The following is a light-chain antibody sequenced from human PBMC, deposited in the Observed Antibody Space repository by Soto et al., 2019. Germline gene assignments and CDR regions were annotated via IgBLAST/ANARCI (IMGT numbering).Light chain of an antibody. CDR3: QQLKSYPIT. V-gene: IGKV1-9*01. J-gene: IGKJ5*01. CDR2: AAS. Sequence: DIQLTQYPSFLSASVGDRVTITCRASQGSSTYLGWYQQKPGKAPNLLIYAASTLQDGVPSRFSGSGSGTEFTLTISSLQPEDFATYYCQQLKSYPITFGQGTRLEIK. CDR1: QGSSTY.